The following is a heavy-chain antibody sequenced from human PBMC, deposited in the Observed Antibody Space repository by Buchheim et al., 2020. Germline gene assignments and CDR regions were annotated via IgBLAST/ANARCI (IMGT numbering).Heavy chain of an antibody. J-gene: IGHJ5*02. CDR3: ASGYYFRNWFDP. CDR2: ISYDGSNK. CDR1: GFTFSSYG. D-gene: IGHD3-22*01. Sequence: QVQLVESGGGVVQPGRSLRLSCAASGFTFSSYGMHWVRQAPGKGLEWVAVISYDGSNKYYADSVKGRFPISRDNSKNPLSLQMNSLRAEDTAVYYCASGYYFRNWFDPWGQGTL. V-gene: IGHV3-30*03.